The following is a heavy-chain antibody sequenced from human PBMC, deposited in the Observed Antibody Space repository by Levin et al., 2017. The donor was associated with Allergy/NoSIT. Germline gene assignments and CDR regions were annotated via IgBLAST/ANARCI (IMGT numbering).Heavy chain of an antibody. CDR1: GFTFSDYW. Sequence: GESLKISCKGSGFTFSDYWMTWVRQAPGKGLEWVSYISPSGTPSNYADSVKGRFTISRDNANNALSVHMNSVRVEDSAGYYCVRGAKDWEPGVTADFWGQGTLVTVSS. CDR2: ISPSGTPS. CDR3: VRGAKDWEPGVTADF. D-gene: IGHD1-14*01. J-gene: IGHJ4*02. V-gene: IGHV3-11*01.